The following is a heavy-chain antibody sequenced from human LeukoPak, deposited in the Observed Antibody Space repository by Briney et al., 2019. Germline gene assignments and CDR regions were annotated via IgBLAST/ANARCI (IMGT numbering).Heavy chain of an antibody. CDR1: GGPIGSGSYY. D-gene: IGHD3-22*01. Sequence: SETLSLTCTVSGGPIGSGSYYWSWIRQPAGKGLEWIGRIYTSGSTNYNPSLKSRVTISVDTSKNQFSLKLSSVTAADTAVYYCARGSTYYYDSSIDYWGQGTLVTVSS. V-gene: IGHV4-61*02. J-gene: IGHJ4*02. CDR2: IYTSGST. CDR3: ARGSTYYYDSSIDY.